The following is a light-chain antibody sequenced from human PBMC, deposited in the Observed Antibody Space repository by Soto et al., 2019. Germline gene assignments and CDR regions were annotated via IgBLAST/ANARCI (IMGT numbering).Light chain of an antibody. CDR2: DVT. CDR1: RSDVGGYNY. Sequence: QSVLTQPASVSRSPGQSITISCSGTRSDVGGYNYVYWHQQHPGKAPKLMIYDVTNRPSGVSDRFSGSKSGNTASLTISGLQAEDEADYYYSSYTSSSTYVFGAGTKVTVL. J-gene: IGLJ1*01. CDR3: SSYTSSSTYV. V-gene: IGLV2-14*01.